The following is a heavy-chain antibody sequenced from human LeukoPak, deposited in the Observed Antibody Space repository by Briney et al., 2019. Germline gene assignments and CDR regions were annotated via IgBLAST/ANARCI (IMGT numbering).Heavy chain of an antibody. V-gene: IGHV3-74*01. CDR3: ARRWLGDPYGMDV. J-gene: IGHJ6*02. D-gene: IGHD3-10*01. Sequence: GGSLRLSCAASGFTFSSYWMNWVRQAPGKGLVWVSRIASDGSSTTYADSVKGRFSISRDNAKNTLYLQMNSLRVEDTAVYYCARRWLGDPYGMDVWGQGTTVSVSS. CDR2: IASDGSST. CDR1: GFTFSSYW.